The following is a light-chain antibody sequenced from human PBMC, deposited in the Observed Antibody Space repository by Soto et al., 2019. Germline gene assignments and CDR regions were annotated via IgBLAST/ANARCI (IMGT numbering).Light chain of an antibody. CDR3: QQYNNWLQYT. V-gene: IGKV3-15*01. J-gene: IGKJ2*01. Sequence: EIVMTQSPATLSVSPGERATLSFRASHSVSSNLAWYQQKPGQAPRLLIYGASTRATGIPARFSGSGSGTEFTLTISSLQSEDFAVSYCQQYNNWLQYTFGQGTKLEIK. CDR1: HSVSSN. CDR2: GAS.